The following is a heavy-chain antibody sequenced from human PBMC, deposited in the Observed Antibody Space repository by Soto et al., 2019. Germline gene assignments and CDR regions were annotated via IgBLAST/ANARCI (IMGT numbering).Heavy chain of an antibody. V-gene: IGHV3-15*01. CDR2: IKSKTDGGTT. CDR3: TTRDYDILTGYEFDAFDI. CDR1: GFTFSNAW. J-gene: IGHJ3*02. Sequence: GGSLRLSCAASGFTFSNAWMSWVRQAPGKGLEWVGRIKSKTDGGTTDYAAPVKGRFTISRDDSKNTLYLQMNSLKTEDTAVYYCTTRDYDILTGYEFDAFDIWGQGTMVTVSS. D-gene: IGHD3-9*01.